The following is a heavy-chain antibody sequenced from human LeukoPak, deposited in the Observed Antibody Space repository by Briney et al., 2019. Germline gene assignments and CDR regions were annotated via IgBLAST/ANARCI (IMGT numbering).Heavy chain of an antibody. Sequence: ASVKVSCKASGYTFTGYYMHWVRQAPGQGLEWMGWINPNSGGTNYAQKFQGRVTMTRDTSISTAYMELSRLGSDDTAVYYCARDSSGWHNWFDPWGQGTLVTVSS. CDR2: INPNSGGT. V-gene: IGHV1-2*02. J-gene: IGHJ5*02. CDR3: ARDSSGWHNWFDP. CDR1: GYTFTGYY. D-gene: IGHD6-19*01.